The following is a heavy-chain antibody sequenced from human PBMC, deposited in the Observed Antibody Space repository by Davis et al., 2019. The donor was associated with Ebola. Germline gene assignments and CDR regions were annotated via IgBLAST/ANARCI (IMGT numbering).Heavy chain of an antibody. V-gene: IGHV4-30-4*08. CDR1: GGSISSGDHY. CDR2: IYYIGST. D-gene: IGHD2-2*01. CDR3: ARAGCSTPSCYLAPYYYYMDV. Sequence: PSETLSLTCTVSGGSISSGDHYWSWIRQPPGKGLEWLGYIYYIGSTYYNPSLKSRVTMSLDTSKNQFSLKLTSVTAADTAVYYCARAGCSTPSCYLAPYYYYMDVWGKGTTVTVSS. J-gene: IGHJ6*03.